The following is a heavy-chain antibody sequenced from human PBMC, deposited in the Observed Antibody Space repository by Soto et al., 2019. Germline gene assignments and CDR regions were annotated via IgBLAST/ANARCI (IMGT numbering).Heavy chain of an antibody. V-gene: IGHV1-18*04. CDR1: GYTFTSYG. D-gene: IGHD2-8*01. J-gene: IGHJ6*02. Sequence: ASVKVSCKASGYTFTSYGISWVRQAPGQGLEWMGWISAYNGNTNYAQKLQGRVTMTTDTSTSTAYMELRSLRSDETAVYYCASSYGTNRVCYAEGDYHYYAIDLWCQWTTVTVS. CDR3: ASSYGTNRVCYAEGDYHYYAIDL. CDR2: ISAYNGNT.